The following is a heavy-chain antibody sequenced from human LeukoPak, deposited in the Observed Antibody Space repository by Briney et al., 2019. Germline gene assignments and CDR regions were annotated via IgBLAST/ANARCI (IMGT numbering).Heavy chain of an antibody. CDR1: GFTFSSYG. CDR3: ARDDSGWYFDY. CDR2: IWYDGSNE. Sequence: GGSLRLSCAASGFTFSSYGMHWVRQAPGKGLEWVAVIWYDGSNEYYADSVKGRFTISRDNSKNTLYLQMNSLRAEDTAVYYCARDDSGWYFDYWGQGTLVTVSS. D-gene: IGHD6-19*01. V-gene: IGHV3-33*01. J-gene: IGHJ4*02.